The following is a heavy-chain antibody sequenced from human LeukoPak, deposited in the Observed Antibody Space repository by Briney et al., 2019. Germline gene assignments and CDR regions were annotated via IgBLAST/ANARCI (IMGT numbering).Heavy chain of an antibody. V-gene: IGHV4-38-2*01. J-gene: IGHJ4*02. D-gene: IGHD6-19*01. CDR1: GYSISSGYY. CDR3: ARHTRSIAVAGTGLNYFDY. Sequence: SETLSLTCAVSGYSISSGYYWGWIRQPPGKGLEWIGGIYHSGSTYYNPSLKSRVTISVDTSKNQFSLKLSSVTAADTAVYYCARHTRSIAVAGTGLNYFDYWGQGTLVTVSS. CDR2: IYHSGST.